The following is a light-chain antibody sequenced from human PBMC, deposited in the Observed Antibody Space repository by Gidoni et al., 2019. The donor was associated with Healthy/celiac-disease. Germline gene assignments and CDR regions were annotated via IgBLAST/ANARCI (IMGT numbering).Light chain of an antibody. V-gene: IGKV3-20*01. CDR1: QSVSSSY. J-gene: IGKJ4*01. CDR2: GAS. Sequence: DIVLTQSPGTLSLSPGERATLSCRDSQSVSSSYLAWYQQKPGQAPRLLIYGASSRATGIPDRFSGSGYGTDFTLTISRLEPEDFAVYYCQQYGSSPFFGGGTKVEIK. CDR3: QQYGSSPF.